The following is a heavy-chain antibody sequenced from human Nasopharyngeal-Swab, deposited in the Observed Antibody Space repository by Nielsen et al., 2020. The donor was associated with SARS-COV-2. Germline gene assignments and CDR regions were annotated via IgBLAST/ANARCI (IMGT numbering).Heavy chain of an antibody. CDR3: ARGKRSNYFRVSPPNWFDP. D-gene: IGHD2/OR15-2a*01. V-gene: IGHV4-34*01. Sequence: WIRQPPGKGLEWIGEINHSGSTNYNPSLKSRVTISVDTSKNLFSLKLSSVTAADTAVYYCARGKRSNYFRVSPPNWFDPWGQGTLVTVSS. J-gene: IGHJ5*02. CDR2: INHSGST.